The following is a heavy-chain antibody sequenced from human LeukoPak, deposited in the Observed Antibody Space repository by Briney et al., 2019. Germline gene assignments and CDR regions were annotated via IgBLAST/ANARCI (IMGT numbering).Heavy chain of an antibody. CDR3: ARDPSGYSSGWHLDY. D-gene: IGHD6-19*01. CDR1: GYTFTSYY. J-gene: IGHJ4*02. V-gene: IGHV1-46*01. CDR2: INPSGGST. Sequence: ASVKVSCKASGYTFTSYYMHWVRQAPGQGLEWMGIINPSGGSTSYAQKFQGRVTITADKSTSTAYMELSSLRSEDTAVYYCARDPSGYSSGWHLDYWGQGTLVTVSS.